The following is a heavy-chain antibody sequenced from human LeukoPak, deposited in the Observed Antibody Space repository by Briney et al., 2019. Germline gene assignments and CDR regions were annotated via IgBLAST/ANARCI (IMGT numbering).Heavy chain of an antibody. J-gene: IGHJ6*03. CDR2: INHSGST. Sequence: SETLSLTCAVYGGSFSGYYWSWIRQPPGKGLEWIGEINHSGSTNYNPALKSRVTISVDTSKNQFSLKLSSVTAAETAVYYCARGRDSSSWYARHYYYYYMDVWGKGTTVTVSS. V-gene: IGHV4-34*01. CDR3: ARGRDSSSWYARHYYYYYMDV. CDR1: GGSFSGYY. D-gene: IGHD6-13*01.